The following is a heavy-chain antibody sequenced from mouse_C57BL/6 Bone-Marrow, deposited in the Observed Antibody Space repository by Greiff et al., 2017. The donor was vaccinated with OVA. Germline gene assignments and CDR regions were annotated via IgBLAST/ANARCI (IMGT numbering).Heavy chain of an antibody. CDR1: GFTFSDYY. D-gene: IGHD4-1*01. CDR2: ISNGGGST. V-gene: IGHV5-12*01. Sequence: EVQVVESGGGLVQPGGSLKLSCAASGFTFSDYYMYWVRQTPEQRLEWVAYISNGGGSTYYPDTVKGRFTISRDNANNTLYLQMSRLKSEDTAMYYCARLLTGTDYWGQGTTLTVSS. CDR3: ARLLTGTDY. J-gene: IGHJ2*01.